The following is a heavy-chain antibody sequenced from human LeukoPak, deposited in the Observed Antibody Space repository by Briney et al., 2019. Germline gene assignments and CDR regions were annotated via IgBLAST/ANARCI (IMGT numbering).Heavy chain of an antibody. D-gene: IGHD5-12*01. V-gene: IGHV1-69*13. CDR1: GGTFSSYA. J-gene: IGHJ4*02. Sequence: ASVKVSCKASGGTFSSYAISWVRQAPGQGLEWMGGIIPIFGTANYAQKFQGRVTITADESTSTAYMELSSLRSEDTAVYYCARDNSGYDPFDYWGQGTLVTVSS. CDR2: IIPIFGTA. CDR3: ARDNSGYDPFDY.